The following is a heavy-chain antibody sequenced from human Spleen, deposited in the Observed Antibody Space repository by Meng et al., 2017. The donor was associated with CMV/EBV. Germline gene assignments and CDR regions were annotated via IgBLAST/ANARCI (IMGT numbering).Heavy chain of an antibody. D-gene: IGHD3-3*01. CDR3: AAFGFLEWLPPGY. J-gene: IGHJ4*02. CDR2: IYYSGST. CDR1: GGSISSGDYY. Sequence: QVQLQESGPGLVKPSQTLSLTCTVSGGSISSGDYYWNWIRQPPGKGLEWIGYIYYSGSTYYNPSLKSRVTISVDTSKNQFSLKLSSVTAADTAVYYCAAFGFLEWLPPGYWGQGTLVTVSS. V-gene: IGHV4-30-4*08.